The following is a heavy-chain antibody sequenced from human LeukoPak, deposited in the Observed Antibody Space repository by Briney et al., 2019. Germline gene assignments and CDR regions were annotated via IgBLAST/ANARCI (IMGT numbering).Heavy chain of an antibody. D-gene: IGHD3-10*01. V-gene: IGHV3-73*01. J-gene: IGHJ6*03. Sequence: PGGSLRLSCAASGFTFSGPAMHWVRQASGKGLEWVGRIRSKANSYATAYAASVKGRFTISRDDSKNTAYLQMNSLKTEDTAVYYCTRRSGSGSYDYYYYMDVWGKGTTVTVSS. CDR2: IRSKANSYAT. CDR3: TRRSGSGSYDYYYYMDV. CDR1: GFTFSGPA.